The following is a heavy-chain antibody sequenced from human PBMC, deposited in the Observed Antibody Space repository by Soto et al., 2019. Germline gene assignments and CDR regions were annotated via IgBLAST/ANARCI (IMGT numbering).Heavy chain of an antibody. CDR2: IRSKPTNYAT. CDR3: SRQASDFWSGKPQYYMDV. Sequence: EVQLVESGGGLVQPGGSLKLSCAASGFTFSGSAMHWVRQASGKGLEWVGRIRSKPTNYATAYGASVKGRFTISRDDSTNTAYLQMNSLNTEDTAVYYGSRQASDFWSGKPQYYMDVWGKGTTVTVSS. J-gene: IGHJ6*03. V-gene: IGHV3-73*01. CDR1: GFTFSGSA. D-gene: IGHD3-3*01.